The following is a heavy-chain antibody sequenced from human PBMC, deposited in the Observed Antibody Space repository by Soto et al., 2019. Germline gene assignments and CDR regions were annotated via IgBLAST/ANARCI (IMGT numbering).Heavy chain of an antibody. CDR2: IYPGDSNT. V-gene: IGHV5-51*01. CDR1: GYNFINYW. CDR3: ARHSLYYDTSGYPGY. D-gene: IGHD3-22*01. Sequence: GESLKISCKGSGYNFINYWIGWVRQMSGKGLEWMGIIYPGDSNTRYSPSFQGQVTISADKSISTAYLQWSSLKASDTAMYYCARHSLYYDTSGYPGYWGQGTLVTVSS. J-gene: IGHJ4*02.